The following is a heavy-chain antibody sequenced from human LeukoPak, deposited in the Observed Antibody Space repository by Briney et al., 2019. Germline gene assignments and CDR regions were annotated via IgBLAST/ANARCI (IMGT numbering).Heavy chain of an antibody. V-gene: IGHV3-30*18. Sequence: GGSLRLSCAASGFTFSSYGMHWVRQAPGKGLEWVAVISYDGSNKYYADSVKGRFTISRDNSKNTLYLQMNSLRAEDTAVYYCAKKVFDYWGQGTLVTVSS. CDR2: ISYDGSNK. CDR1: GFTFSSYG. CDR3: AKKVFDY. J-gene: IGHJ4*02.